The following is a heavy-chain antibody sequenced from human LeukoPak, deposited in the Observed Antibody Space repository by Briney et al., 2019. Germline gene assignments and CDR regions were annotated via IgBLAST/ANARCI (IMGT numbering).Heavy chain of an antibody. CDR2: IKQDGSEK. Sequence: GGSLRPSRAASGFTPSSYWMSSVRQAPGKGLEWVANIKQDGSEKYYVDSVKGRFTISRDNDKNSLYLQMNSLRAEDTAVYYCARVVDTVSGSYPAETNYFDYWGQGTLVTVSS. J-gene: IGHJ4*02. V-gene: IGHV3-7*01. CDR1: GFTPSSYW. CDR3: ARVVDTVSGSYPAETNYFDY. D-gene: IGHD1-26*01.